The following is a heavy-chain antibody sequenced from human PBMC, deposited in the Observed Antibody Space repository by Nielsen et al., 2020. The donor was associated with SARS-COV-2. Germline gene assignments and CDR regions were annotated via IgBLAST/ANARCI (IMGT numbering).Heavy chain of an antibody. CDR2: IKQDGSEK. CDR3: ARSQWLVSGWFDP. D-gene: IGHD6-19*01. J-gene: IGHJ5*02. Sequence: GESLKISCAASGFTFSSYWMSWVRQAPGKGLEWVANIKQDGSEKYYVDSVKGRFTISRDNAKNSLYLQMNSLRAEDTALYYCARSQWLVSGWFDPWGQGTLVTVSS. CDR1: GFTFSSYW. V-gene: IGHV3-7*03.